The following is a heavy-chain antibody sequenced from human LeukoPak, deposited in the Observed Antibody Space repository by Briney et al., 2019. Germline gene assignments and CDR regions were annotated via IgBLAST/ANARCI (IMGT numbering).Heavy chain of an antibody. V-gene: IGHV3-48*04. CDR1: GFTFSSSG. CDR2: ISSSGSTI. Sequence: GGSLRLSCAASGFTFSSSGMNWVRQAPGKGLEWVSYISSSGSTIYYADSVKGRFTISRDNAKNSLYLQMNSLRAEDTAVYYCARYGDYGNQAPFDYWGQGTLVTVSS. D-gene: IGHD4-11*01. CDR3: ARYGDYGNQAPFDY. J-gene: IGHJ4*02.